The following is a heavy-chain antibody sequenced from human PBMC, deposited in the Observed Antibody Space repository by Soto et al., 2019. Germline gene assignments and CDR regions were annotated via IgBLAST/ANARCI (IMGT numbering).Heavy chain of an antibody. CDR2: VKSKTRGGTT. J-gene: IGHJ4*01. CDR1: GFTFSNAW. V-gene: IGHV3-15*07. D-gene: IGHD1-20*01. Sequence: GGSLRLSCAASGFTFSNAWINWVRQAPGKGLEWVGRVKSKTRGGTTDYAEPVKGRFAISRDDSNNMVYLQMNSLKIEDTAVYYCSTDSYSRITIVRFDYWGHGTLVTVSS. CDR3: STDSYSRITIVRFDY.